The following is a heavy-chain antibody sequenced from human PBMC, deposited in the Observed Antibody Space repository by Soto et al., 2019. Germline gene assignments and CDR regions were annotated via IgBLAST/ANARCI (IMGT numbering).Heavy chain of an antibody. CDR2: IYYSGST. V-gene: IGHV4-59*08. CDR1: GDSISSYY. CDR3: TRHASGGDYRFDY. Sequence: PSETLSLTCTVSGDSISSYYWSWIRQPPGKGLEWIGYIYYSGSTKYNPSLKSRVTISVDTSKNQFSLNLSSVTAADTAVYYCTRHASGGDYRFDYWCQGTLVTVSS. D-gene: IGHD4-17*01. J-gene: IGHJ4*02.